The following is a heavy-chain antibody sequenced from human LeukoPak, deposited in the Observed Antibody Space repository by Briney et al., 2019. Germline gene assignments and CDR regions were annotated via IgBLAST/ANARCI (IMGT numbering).Heavy chain of an antibody. CDR1: DYSISSGYY. CDR2: IHHSGST. CDR3: ARAPYSSSWHTTPSYFDY. J-gene: IGHJ4*02. V-gene: IGHV4-38-2*02. D-gene: IGHD6-13*01. Sequence: PSETLSLTCTVSDYSISSGYYWGWIRQPPGKGLEWIGSIHHSGSTCYNPSLKSRVTISVDTSKNQFSLKLSSVTAADTAVYYCARAPYSSSWHTTPSYFDYWGQGTLVTVSS.